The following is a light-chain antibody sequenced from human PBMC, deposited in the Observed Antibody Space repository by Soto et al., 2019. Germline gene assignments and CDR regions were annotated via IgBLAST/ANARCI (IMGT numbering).Light chain of an antibody. CDR1: QSVGSN. J-gene: IGKJ1*01. V-gene: IGKV3-15*01. CDR3: QQYSYWRT. CDR2: GAS. Sequence: ETVMTQSPATLSVSSWERTTVSCRASQSVGSNLAWYQQKAGQAPSLLIYGASTRATGVPARFSGSGSGTEFTLTISSLQSEDFAVYYCQQYSYWRTFGQGTKVDIK.